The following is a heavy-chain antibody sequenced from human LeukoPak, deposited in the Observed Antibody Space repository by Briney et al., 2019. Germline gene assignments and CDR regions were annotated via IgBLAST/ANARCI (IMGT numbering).Heavy chain of an antibody. D-gene: IGHD5-24*01. CDR3: ARWARDGYNWDYFDY. CDR2: INHSAST. J-gene: IGHJ4*02. V-gene: IGHV4-34*01. CDR1: GGSFSGYY. Sequence: PSETLSLTCAVYGGSFSGYYWSWIRQPPGKGLEWIGEINHSASTNYNPSLKSRVTISVDTSKNQFSLKLSSVTAADTAVYYCARWARDGYNWDYFDYWGQGTLVTVSS.